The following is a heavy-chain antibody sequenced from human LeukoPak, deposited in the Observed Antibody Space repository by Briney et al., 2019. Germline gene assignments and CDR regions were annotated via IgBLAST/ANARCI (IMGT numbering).Heavy chain of an antibody. CDR2: IIPIFGTA. J-gene: IGHJ6*03. D-gene: IGHD5-12*01. V-gene: IGHV1-69*05. CDR3: AFSGYVVPYYYYMDV. CDR1: GGTFSSYA. Sequence: ASVKVSCKASGGTFSSYAISWVRQAPGQGLEWMGGIIPIFGTANYAQKFQGRVTITTDESTSTAYMELSSLRSEDTAVYYCAFSGYVVPYYYYMDVWGKGTTVTVSS.